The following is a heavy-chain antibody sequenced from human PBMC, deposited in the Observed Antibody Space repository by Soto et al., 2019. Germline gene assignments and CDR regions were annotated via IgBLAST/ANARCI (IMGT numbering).Heavy chain of an antibody. CDR1: GGSISSYY. D-gene: IGHD3-22*01. CDR3: ARNYYDSSGYSYCFDY. Sequence: PSETLSLTCTVSGGSISSYYWIWIRQPPGKGLEWIGYIYYRGTTNYNPSLKSRVTISVDTSKNQFSLKLSSVTAADTAVYCCARNYYDSSGYSYCFDYWGQGTLVTVSS. CDR2: IYYRGTT. J-gene: IGHJ4*02. V-gene: IGHV4-59*01.